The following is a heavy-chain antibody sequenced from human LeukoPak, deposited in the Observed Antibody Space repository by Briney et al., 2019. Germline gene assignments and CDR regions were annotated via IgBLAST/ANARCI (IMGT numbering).Heavy chain of an antibody. Sequence: PGGSLRLSCAASGFTFSNTWMNWVRQAPGKGLEWVGRIQSKTDGGTTEYAAPVKGRFTISRDDSKTTLYLQMNRLKTEDTAVYYCATLTVRGVINIWGQGTLVTVSS. CDR3: ATLTVRGVINI. D-gene: IGHD3-10*01. CDR1: GFTFSNTW. CDR2: IQSKTDGGTT. V-gene: IGHV3-15*01. J-gene: IGHJ4*02.